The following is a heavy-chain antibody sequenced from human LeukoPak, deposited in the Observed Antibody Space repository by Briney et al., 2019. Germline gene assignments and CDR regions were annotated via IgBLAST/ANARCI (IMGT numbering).Heavy chain of an antibody. CDR2: VHWDGDST. J-gene: IGHJ4*02. Sequence: PGGSLRLSCEASGFTFDDYTMHWVRQGPGQGLEWVTLVHWDGDSTYYADSVKGRFTISKDNSKNSLYLQMNSLRTEDTALYYCAKGDTTMDTTLDYWGQGTLVTVSS. CDR3: AKGDTTMDTTLDY. V-gene: IGHV3-43*01. D-gene: IGHD5-18*01. CDR1: GFTFDDYT.